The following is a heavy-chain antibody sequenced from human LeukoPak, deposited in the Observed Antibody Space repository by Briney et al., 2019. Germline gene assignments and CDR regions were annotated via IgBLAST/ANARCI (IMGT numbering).Heavy chain of an antibody. Sequence: GGSLRLSCAASGFTFSSYSMNWVRQAPGKGLEWVSSISSSSTNIYYADSVKGRFTISRDNAKNTVYLQMNSLRAEDTALYHCVRVLSGSWDWFDPWGQGTLVTVSS. CDR1: GFTFSSYS. CDR2: ISSSSTNI. D-gene: IGHD3-22*01. V-gene: IGHV3-21*01. CDR3: VRVLSGSWDWFDP. J-gene: IGHJ5*02.